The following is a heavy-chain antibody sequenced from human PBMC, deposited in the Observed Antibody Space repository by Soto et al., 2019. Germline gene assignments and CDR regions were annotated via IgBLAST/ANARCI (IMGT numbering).Heavy chain of an antibody. J-gene: IGHJ3*02. Sequence: SETLSLTCTVSGGSISSGGYYWSWIRQHPGKGLEWIGYIYYSGSTYYNPSLKSRVTISVDASKNQFSLKLSSVTAADTAVYNCAREGSDCTNGVCYTEGLNDAFDIWGQGTMVTVSS. V-gene: IGHV4-31*03. CDR1: GGSISSGGYY. CDR2: IYYSGST. CDR3: AREGSDCTNGVCYTEGLNDAFDI. D-gene: IGHD2-8*01.